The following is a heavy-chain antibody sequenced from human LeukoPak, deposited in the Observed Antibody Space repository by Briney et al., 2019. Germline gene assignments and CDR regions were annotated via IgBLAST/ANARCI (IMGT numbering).Heavy chain of an antibody. CDR2: VSDSGGST. Sequence: GGSLRLSCAASGFTFSSYAMSWVRQAPGKGLEWVSAVSDSGGSTYYADSVKGRFSISRDNFKNLLYLQMSGLRAEDTAVYYCARVGSGSYFLDALDIWGQGTMVTVSS. CDR3: ARVGSGSYFLDALDI. J-gene: IGHJ3*02. V-gene: IGHV3-23*01. CDR1: GFTFSSYA. D-gene: IGHD1-26*01.